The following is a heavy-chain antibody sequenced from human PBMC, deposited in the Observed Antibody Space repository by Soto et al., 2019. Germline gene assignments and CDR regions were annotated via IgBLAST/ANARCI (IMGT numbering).Heavy chain of an antibody. V-gene: IGHV3-9*01. CDR2: ISWNSGSI. J-gene: IGHJ6*02. Sequence: GGSLRLSCAASGFTFSSYWMHWVRQAPGKGLEWVSGISWNSGSIGYADSVKGRFTISRDNAKNSLYLQMNSLRAEDTALYYCAKGSPGTTAYYYYYYGMDVWGQGTTVTVSS. CDR1: GFTFSSYW. D-gene: IGHD1-1*01. CDR3: AKGSPGTTAYYYYYYGMDV.